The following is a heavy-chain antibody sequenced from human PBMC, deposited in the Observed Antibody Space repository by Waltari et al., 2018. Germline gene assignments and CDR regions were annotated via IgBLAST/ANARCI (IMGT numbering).Heavy chain of an antibody. J-gene: IGHJ4*02. V-gene: IGHV3-33*01. CDR3: AREASGWTPHFDY. CDR1: GFTFSSYG. D-gene: IGHD6-19*01. Sequence: QVQLVESGGGVVQPGRSLRLSCAASGFTFSSYGMHWVRQAPGKGLEWVAVIWYDESNKYYADSVKGRFTISRDNSKNTLYLQMNSLRAEDTAVYYCAREASGWTPHFDYWGQGTLVTVSS. CDR2: IWYDESNK.